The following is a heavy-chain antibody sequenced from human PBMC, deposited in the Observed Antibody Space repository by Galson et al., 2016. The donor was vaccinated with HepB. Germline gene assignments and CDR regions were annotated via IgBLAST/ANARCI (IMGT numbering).Heavy chain of an antibody. CDR3: VSAEGPPAMALDF. Sequence: SLRLSCAASGFSLSGYSMHWVRQAPGKGLEWVASITCLTTYIYYADSVKGRFTISRDNSNNSLYLNRLRAEDTAVYHCVSAEGPPAMALDFWGQGTLVTVSS. V-gene: IGHV3-21*01. CDR2: ITCLTTYI. D-gene: IGHD4/OR15-4a*01. CDR1: GFSLSGYS. J-gene: IGHJ4*02.